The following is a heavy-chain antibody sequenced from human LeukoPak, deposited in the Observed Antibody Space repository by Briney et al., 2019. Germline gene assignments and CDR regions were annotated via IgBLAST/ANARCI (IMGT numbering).Heavy chain of an antibody. D-gene: IGHD3-22*01. CDR1: GGSFSGYY. CDR3: ARGLRYYCDSSGYYTD. Sequence: SETLSLTCAVYGGSFSGYYWSWIRQPPGKGLEWIGEINHSGSTNYNPSLKSRVTISVDTSKNQFSLKLSSVTAADTAVYYCARGLRYYCDSSGYYTDWGQGTLVTVSS. J-gene: IGHJ4*02. CDR2: INHSGST. V-gene: IGHV4-34*01.